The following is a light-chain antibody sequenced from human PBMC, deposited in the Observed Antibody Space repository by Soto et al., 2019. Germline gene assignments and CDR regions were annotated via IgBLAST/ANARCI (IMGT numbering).Light chain of an antibody. CDR3: QQANSYTWT. CDR1: QGVRDW. CDR2: GSF. J-gene: IGKJ1*01. V-gene: IGKV1-12*01. Sequence: IQMTPSPSSLSASVGDSVPITFRESQGVRDWVAWYQQKPGEAPKLLIYGSFSLLSGVPSRFSGTRSGTDFTLTISSLQPEDFATYYCQQANSYTWTFGQGTKVDIK.